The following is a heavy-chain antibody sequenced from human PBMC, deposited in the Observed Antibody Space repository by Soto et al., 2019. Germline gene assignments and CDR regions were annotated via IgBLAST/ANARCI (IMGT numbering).Heavy chain of an antibody. Sequence: GGSLRLSCAASGFTLSDHYIDWVRQAPGKGLEWVGRSRNKARSYITEYAASVKGRFTISRDDSKNSLYLQMNSLKTEDTAVYYCARVLQDSSGWYHFDYWGQGTLVTVSS. D-gene: IGHD6-19*01. V-gene: IGHV3-72*01. CDR3: ARVLQDSSGWYHFDY. CDR1: GFTLSDHY. J-gene: IGHJ4*02. CDR2: SRNKARSYIT.